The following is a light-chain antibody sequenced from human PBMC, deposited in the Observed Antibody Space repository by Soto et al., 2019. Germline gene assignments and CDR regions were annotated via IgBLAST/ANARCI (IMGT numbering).Light chain of an antibody. Sequence: DIQLAQSPSTLSASVGDRITITCRATQSINWLAWYQQKPGKAPKLLIFEASSLESGVPSRFSGSGSGTEFNLTISSLQPDDFGTYYCQHYDTYSPLWTFGQGTKVDVK. V-gene: IGKV1-5*03. CDR3: QHYDTYSPLWT. CDR2: EAS. CDR1: QSINW. J-gene: IGKJ1*01.